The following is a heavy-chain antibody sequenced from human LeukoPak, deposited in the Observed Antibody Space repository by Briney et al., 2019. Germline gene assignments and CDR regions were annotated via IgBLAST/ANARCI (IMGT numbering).Heavy chain of an antibody. CDR3: ARSKYHLLY. CDR1: GGSISNYY. V-gene: IGHV4-59*01. CDR2: VYYSGST. Sequence: SETLSLTCTVSGGSISNYYWTWIRQPPGRGLEWIGYVYYSGSTNYNPSLKSRVTISVDTSKNQFSLKLSSVTAADTAVYYCARSKYHLLYWGQGTLVTVSS. J-gene: IGHJ4*02. D-gene: IGHD2-2*01.